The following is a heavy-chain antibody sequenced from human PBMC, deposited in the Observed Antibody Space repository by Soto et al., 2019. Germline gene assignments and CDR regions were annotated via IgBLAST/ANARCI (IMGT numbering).Heavy chain of an antibody. CDR3: ASLRTVYYYYGMDV. J-gene: IGHJ6*02. D-gene: IGHD2-21*02. CDR2: INDSGST. CDR1: GGSFCGYY. V-gene: IGHV4-34*01. Sequence: SLTCAVYGGSFCGYYWSWIRQPPGKGLEWIGEINDSGSTNYNPYLKSRVTISVDTSKNQFSLKLSSVTAADTAVYYCASLRTVYYYYGMDVRGQGTTVTVSS.